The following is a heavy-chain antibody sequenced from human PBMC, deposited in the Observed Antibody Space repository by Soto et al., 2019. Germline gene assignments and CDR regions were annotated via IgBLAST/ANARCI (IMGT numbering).Heavy chain of an antibody. Sequence: PSETLSLTCAVSGGSISSGGYSWSWIRQPPGKGLEWIGYIYHSGSTYYNPSLKSRVTISVDRSKNQFSLKLSSVTAAGTAVYYCARGKAAAPYYFDYWGQGTLVTVSS. V-gene: IGHV4-30-2*01. CDR3: ARGKAAAPYYFDY. CDR2: IYHSGST. J-gene: IGHJ4*02. D-gene: IGHD6-13*01. CDR1: GGSISSGGYS.